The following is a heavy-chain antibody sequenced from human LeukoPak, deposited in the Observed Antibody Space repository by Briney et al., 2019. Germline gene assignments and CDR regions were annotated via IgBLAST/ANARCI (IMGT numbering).Heavy chain of an antibody. V-gene: IGHV3-53*01. D-gene: IGHD6-13*01. Sequence: GGSLRLSCAASGFTVSSNYMSWVRQAPGKGLEWVSVIYSGGSTYYADSVKGRFTISRENSKNTLYLQMNSLRAEDTAVYYCARDEAAAGTTYPDYWGQGTLVTVSS. CDR3: ARDEAAAGTTYPDY. CDR1: GFTVSSNY. J-gene: IGHJ4*02. CDR2: IYSGGST.